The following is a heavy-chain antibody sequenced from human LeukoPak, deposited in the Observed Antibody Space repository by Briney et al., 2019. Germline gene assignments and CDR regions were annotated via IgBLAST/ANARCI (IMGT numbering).Heavy chain of an antibody. Sequence: ASVKVSCKASGYIFTNYDMHWVRQAPGQGLEWMGIINPSGGRTSYPQKFQGRVTMTRDTSTSTVYMEVSSLRSEDTAVYYCARASGRIAGGVGYWGQGTLVTVSS. D-gene: IGHD6-13*01. V-gene: IGHV1-46*01. J-gene: IGHJ4*02. CDR3: ARASGRIAGGVGY. CDR2: INPSGGRT. CDR1: GYIFTNYD.